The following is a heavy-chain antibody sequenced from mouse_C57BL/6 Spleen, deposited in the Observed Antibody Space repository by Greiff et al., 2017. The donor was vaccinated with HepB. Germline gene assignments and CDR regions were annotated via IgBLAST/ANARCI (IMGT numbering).Heavy chain of an antibody. CDR1: GFSLSTFGMG. CDR2: IWWDDDK. J-gene: IGHJ3*01. Sequence: QVTLKESGPGILQPSQTLSLTCSFSGFSLSTFGMGVGWIRQPSGKGLEWLAHIWWDDDKYYNPALKSRLTLSKDTSKNQVFLKIANVDTADTATYYCARMAYYVSSPAWFAYWGQGTLVTVSA. CDR3: ARMAYYVSSPAWFAY. D-gene: IGHD1-1*01. V-gene: IGHV8-8*01.